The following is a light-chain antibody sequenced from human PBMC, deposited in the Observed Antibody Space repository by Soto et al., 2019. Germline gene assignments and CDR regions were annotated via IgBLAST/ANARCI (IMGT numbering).Light chain of an antibody. CDR2: TAS. J-gene: IGKJ1*01. Sequence: DIQLTQSPSFLSASVGDRVTITCRASQGISTYLAWYQQKPGKAPKLLIYTASTLESGVPSRFSGGGSGTEFTLTISSLQPEDFASYCCQQLKTYPWTFGQGTKVEIK. V-gene: IGKV1-9*01. CDR1: QGISTY. CDR3: QQLKTYPWT.